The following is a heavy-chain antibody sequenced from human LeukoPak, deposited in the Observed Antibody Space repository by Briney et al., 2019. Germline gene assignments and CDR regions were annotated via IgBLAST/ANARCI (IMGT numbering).Heavy chain of an antibody. Sequence: ASVKVSCKASGFTFTSSAMQWVRQARGQRLEWIGWIVVGSGNTNYAQKFQERVTITRDISTSTAYMELSSLRSEDTAVYYCAADGYYYGSGSYYFDYWGQGTLVTVSS. CDR2: IVVGSGNT. V-gene: IGHV1-58*02. D-gene: IGHD3-10*01. CDR1: GFTFTSSA. J-gene: IGHJ4*02. CDR3: AADGYYYGSGSYYFDY.